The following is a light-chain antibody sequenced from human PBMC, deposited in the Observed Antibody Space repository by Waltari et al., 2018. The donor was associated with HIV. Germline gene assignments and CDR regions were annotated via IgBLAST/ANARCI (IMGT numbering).Light chain of an antibody. Sequence: DIQMTQSPSTLSASVGDRVTITCRASQSISIWLAWYQQKPGKAPKLLIYKASSLESGVPSRFTGSGSGTEFTLTISSLQPDDFATYYCQEYNSYSGTFGQGTKLEIK. CDR3: QEYNSYSGT. CDR1: QSISIW. J-gene: IGKJ2*01. V-gene: IGKV1-5*03. CDR2: KAS.